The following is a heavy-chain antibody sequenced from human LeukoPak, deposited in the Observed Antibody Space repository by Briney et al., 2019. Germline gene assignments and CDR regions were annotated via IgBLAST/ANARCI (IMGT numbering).Heavy chain of an antibody. Sequence: PSETLSLTCTVSGGSISSGDYYWSWIRQPPGKGLEWIGYIYYSGSTYYNPSLKSRVTISVDTSKNQFSLKLSSVTAADTAVYYCARERGSGRPDFDYWGQGTLVTVSS. CDR3: ARERGSGRPDFDY. J-gene: IGHJ4*02. CDR2: IYYSGST. D-gene: IGHD3-10*01. CDR1: GGSISSGDYY. V-gene: IGHV4-30-4*01.